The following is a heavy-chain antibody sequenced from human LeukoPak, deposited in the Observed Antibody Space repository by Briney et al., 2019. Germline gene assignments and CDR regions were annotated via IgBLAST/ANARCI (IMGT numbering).Heavy chain of an antibody. CDR2: ISSNGGST. V-gene: IGHV3-64*01. Sequence: PGGSLRLSCAASGFTFSSYAMHWVRQAPGKGLEYVSAISSNGGSTYYANSVKGRFTISRDNSKNTLYLQMGSLRAEDMAVYYCARSYYYDSSGYLAAGVDYWGQGTLVTVSS. J-gene: IGHJ4*02. D-gene: IGHD3-22*01. CDR1: GFTFSSYA. CDR3: ARSYYYDSSGYLAAGVDY.